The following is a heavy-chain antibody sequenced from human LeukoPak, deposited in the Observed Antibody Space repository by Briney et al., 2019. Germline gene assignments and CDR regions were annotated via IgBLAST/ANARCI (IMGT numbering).Heavy chain of an antibody. Sequence: SXTLSLTCAVYGGSFSGYYWSWIRQPPGKGLEWIGEINHSGRTNYNTSLKSRVTISVDTSKNQFSLKLRSVSAADTAVYYCARRRVVVVAATVPSLKRYWYFDLWGRGTLVTVSS. V-gene: IGHV4-34*01. J-gene: IGHJ2*01. D-gene: IGHD2-15*01. CDR1: GGSFSGYY. CDR3: ARRRVVVVAATVPSLKRYWYFDL. CDR2: INHSGRT.